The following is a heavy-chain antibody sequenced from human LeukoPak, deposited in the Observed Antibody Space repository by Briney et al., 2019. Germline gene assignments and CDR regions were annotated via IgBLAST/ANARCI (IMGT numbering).Heavy chain of an antibody. D-gene: IGHD2-15*01. Sequence: GGSLRLSCAASGFTVSSNYMSWVRQAPGKGLEWVSLIYSGDRTYYADSVKGRFTISRDNSKNMLYLEMNSLRAEDTAVYYCARGRVVGAMRAFDIWGQGTMVTVSS. CDR2: IYSGDRT. CDR1: GFTVSSNY. J-gene: IGHJ3*02. V-gene: IGHV3-53*01. CDR3: ARGRVVGAMRAFDI.